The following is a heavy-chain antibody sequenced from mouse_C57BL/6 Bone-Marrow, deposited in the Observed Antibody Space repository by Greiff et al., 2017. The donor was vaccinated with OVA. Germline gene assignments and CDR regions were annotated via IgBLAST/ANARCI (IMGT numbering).Heavy chain of an antibody. Sequence: VQLQQSGAELVRPGASVTLSCKASGYTFTDYEMHWVKQTPVHGLEWIGAIDPETGGTAYNQKFKGKAILTADKSSSTAYMELRSLTSEDSAVYYCTRSPNFYAMDYWGQGTSVTVSS. CDR3: TRSPNFYAMDY. V-gene: IGHV1-15*01. D-gene: IGHD4-1*02. CDR1: GYTFTDYE. CDR2: IDPETGGT. J-gene: IGHJ4*01.